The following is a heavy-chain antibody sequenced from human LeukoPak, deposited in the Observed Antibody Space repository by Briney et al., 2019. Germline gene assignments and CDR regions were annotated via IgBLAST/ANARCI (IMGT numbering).Heavy chain of an antibody. CDR3: ANIAVAGSDY. CDR1: GFTFSSYW. CDR2: INSDGSST. V-gene: IGHV3-74*01. J-gene: IGHJ4*02. D-gene: IGHD6-19*01. Sequence: GGSLRLSCAASGFTFSSYWMHWVRQAPGKGLVWVSRINSDGSSTNYADSVKGRFTISRDNSKNTLYLQMNSLRAEDTAVYYCANIAVAGSDYWGQGTLVTVSS.